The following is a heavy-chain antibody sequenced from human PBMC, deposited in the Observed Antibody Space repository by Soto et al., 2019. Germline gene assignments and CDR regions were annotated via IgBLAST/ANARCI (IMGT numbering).Heavy chain of an antibody. D-gene: IGHD3-3*01. CDR1: GFTFSSYW. V-gene: IGHV3-7*05. J-gene: IGHJ4*02. CDR3: ARLLRFLEADY. CDR2: IKQDGSEK. Sequence: GGSLRLSCAASGFTFSSYWMSWVRQAPGKGLEWVANIKQDGSEKYYVDSVKGRFIISRDNAKNSLYLQMNSLRAEDTAVYYCARLLRFLEADYWGQGTLVTVSS.